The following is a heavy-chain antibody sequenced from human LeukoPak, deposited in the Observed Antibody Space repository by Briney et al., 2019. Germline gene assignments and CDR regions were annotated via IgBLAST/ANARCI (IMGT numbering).Heavy chain of an antibody. CDR2: IYTSGST. D-gene: IGHD5-24*01. Sequence: SETLSLTCAVSAGSISSYYWSWLRQPPGKGLEWIGYIYTSGSTNYNPSLKSRVTISVDTSKNQFSLKLSSVTAADTAVYYCARLHERRAFDIWGQGTMVTVSS. CDR1: AGSISSYY. J-gene: IGHJ3*02. V-gene: IGHV4-4*09. CDR3: ARLHERRAFDI.